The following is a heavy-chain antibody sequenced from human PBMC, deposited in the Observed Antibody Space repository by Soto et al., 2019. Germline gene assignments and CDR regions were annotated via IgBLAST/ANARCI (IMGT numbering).Heavy chain of an antibody. CDR3: ARASGSYGVFDY. Sequence: SETLSLTCAVYGGSFSGYYWSWIRQPPGKGLEWIGYFYYGGSTNYNPSLKSRVTFPIDTSKNQFSLKLSSVTAADTAVYYCARASGSYGVFDYWCQGTLVPVSS. CDR2: FYYGGST. CDR1: GGSFSGYY. J-gene: IGHJ4*02. V-gene: IGHV4-59*01. D-gene: IGHD1-26*01.